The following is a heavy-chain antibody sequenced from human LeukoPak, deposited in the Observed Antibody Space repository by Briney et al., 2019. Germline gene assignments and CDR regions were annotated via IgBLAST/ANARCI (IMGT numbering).Heavy chain of an antibody. J-gene: IGHJ4*02. V-gene: IGHV1-2*02. CDR3: ARSRISAPVDY. CDR1: GYTFTDYY. D-gene: IGHD6-6*01. Sequence: GASVKVSCKASGYTFTDYYMHWVRQAPGQGLEWMGWINAHSGGTSYAQKFQGRVTMTRDTSISTGFMELKSLGSDDTAVYYCARSRISAPVDYWGQGTLVTVSS. CDR2: INAHSGGT.